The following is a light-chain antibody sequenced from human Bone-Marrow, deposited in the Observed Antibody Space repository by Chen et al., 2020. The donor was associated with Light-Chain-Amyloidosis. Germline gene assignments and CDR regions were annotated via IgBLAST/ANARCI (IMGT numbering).Light chain of an antibody. V-gene: IGLV2-8*01. J-gene: IGLJ1*01. Sequence: QSALTQLPSASGSPGQAVTITCPGTSTDIGNYDSVSWYQKHPGKAPNLIISEVSRRPAGVPHRFTRSKSGNTASLTVSRLQAEDEAEYYCSSYAGSNILYVFRSVTKVTV. CDR2: EVS. CDR1: STDIGNYDS. CDR3: SSYAGSNILYV.